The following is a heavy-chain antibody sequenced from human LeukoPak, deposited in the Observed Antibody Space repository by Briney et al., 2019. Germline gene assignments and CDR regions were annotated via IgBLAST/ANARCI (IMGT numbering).Heavy chain of an antibody. CDR2: IRGSGGST. CDR1: GFTFSSYA. V-gene: IGHV3-23*01. CDR3: AKTFPYGTTWYGFCDY. Sequence: GGSLRLSCAASGFTFSSYAMHWVRQAPGKGLEWVAAIRGSGGSTYYADSVKGRFTISRDNSKNMLYLQMNSLRDEDTAVYYCAKTFPYGTTWYGFCDYWGQGALVTVSS. D-gene: IGHD3-3*01. J-gene: IGHJ4*02.